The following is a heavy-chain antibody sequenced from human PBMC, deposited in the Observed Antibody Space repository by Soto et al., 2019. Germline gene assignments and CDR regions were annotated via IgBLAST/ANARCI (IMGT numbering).Heavy chain of an antibody. J-gene: IGHJ5*02. CDR1: GGSISSSSYY. Sequence: TSETLSLTCTVSGGSISSSSYYWGWIRQPPGKGLEWIGSIYYSGSTYYNPSLKSRVTISVDTSKNQFSLKLSSVTAADTAVYYCALRYQLPERENWFDPWGQGTQVTVSS. D-gene: IGHD2-2*01. V-gene: IGHV4-39*01. CDR2: IYYSGST. CDR3: ALRYQLPERENWFDP.